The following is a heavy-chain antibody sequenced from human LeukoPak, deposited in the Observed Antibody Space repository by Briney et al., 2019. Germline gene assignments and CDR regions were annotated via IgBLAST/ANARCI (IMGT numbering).Heavy chain of an antibody. Sequence: ASVKVSCKASGYTFTGYYMHWVRQAPGQGLEWMGWINPNSGGTNYAQKFQGRVTMTRDTSISTAYMELSRLRSDDTAVYYYARERITMVRGVITKSPYNWFDPWGQGTLVTVSS. CDR3: ARERITMVRGVITKSPYNWFDP. D-gene: IGHD3-10*01. V-gene: IGHV1-2*02. CDR2: INPNSGGT. CDR1: GYTFTGYY. J-gene: IGHJ5*02.